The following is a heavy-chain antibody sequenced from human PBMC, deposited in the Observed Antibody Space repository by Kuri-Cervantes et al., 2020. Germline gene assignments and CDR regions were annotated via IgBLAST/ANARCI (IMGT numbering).Heavy chain of an antibody. CDR3: ARELVRVGATKRYYFDY. Sequence: LRLSCTVSGGSISSYYWSWIRQHPGKGLEWIGYIYYSGSTYYNPSLKSRVTISVDTSKNQFSLKLSSVTAADTAVYYCARELVRVGATKRYYFDYWGQGTLVTVSS. V-gene: IGHV4-31*02. CDR2: IYYSGST. D-gene: IGHD1-26*01. CDR1: GGSISSYY. J-gene: IGHJ4*02.